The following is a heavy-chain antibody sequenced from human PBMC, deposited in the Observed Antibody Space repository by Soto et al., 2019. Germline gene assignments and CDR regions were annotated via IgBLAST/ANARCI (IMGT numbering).Heavy chain of an antibody. CDR1: GYTFTSYY. Sequence: AAVKVSCKASGYTFTSYYIHWVRQAPGQGLEWMGWINPITGGTNYAPKFQGRVTMTRDTSITTAYMELSRLRSDDTAVYYCARNYYDSSDRDYLDYWGQGTPVTVSS. CDR2: INPITGGT. J-gene: IGHJ4*02. V-gene: IGHV1-2*02. CDR3: ARNYYDSSDRDYLDY. D-gene: IGHD3-22*01.